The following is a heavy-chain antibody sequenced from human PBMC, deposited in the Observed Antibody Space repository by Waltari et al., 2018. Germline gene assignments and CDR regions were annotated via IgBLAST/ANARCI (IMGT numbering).Heavy chain of an antibody. CDR1: GYSISSGYY. V-gene: IGHV4-38-2*01. D-gene: IGHD2-21*01. Sequence: QVQLQESGPGLVKPSETLSLTCAVSGYSISSGYYWGWIRQPPGKGLEWIGSRYHSGSTYYNPSLKSRVTISVDTSKNQFSLKLSSVTAADTAVYYCVHCGGDCYSFLLWGYWGQGTLVTVSS. J-gene: IGHJ4*02. CDR3: VHCGGDCYSFLLWGY. CDR2: RYHSGST.